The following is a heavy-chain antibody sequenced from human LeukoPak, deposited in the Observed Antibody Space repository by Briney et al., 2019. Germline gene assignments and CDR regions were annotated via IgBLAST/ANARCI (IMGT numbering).Heavy chain of an antibody. Sequence: PGGSLRLSCAASGFTFSSYGMSWVRQAPGKGLEWVSYISNSGSTIYYADSVKGRFTISRDIAKSSLYLQMNSLRAEDTAVYYCARKTSGSYGYFDYWGQGTLVTVSS. J-gene: IGHJ4*02. CDR1: GFTFSSYG. CDR3: ARKTSGSYGYFDY. V-gene: IGHV3-48*01. D-gene: IGHD1-26*01. CDR2: ISNSGSTI.